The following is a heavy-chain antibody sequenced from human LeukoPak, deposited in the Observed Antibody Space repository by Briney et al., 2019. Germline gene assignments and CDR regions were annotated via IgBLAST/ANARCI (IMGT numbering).Heavy chain of an antibody. D-gene: IGHD3-22*01. Sequence: SETLSLTCTVSGGSISGYSWNWIRQPAGKGLEWIGRIYTSGSTKYSPSLKSRVTMSVDTSKNQFSLKLSSVTAADTAVYYCARDKKTSYYDSSGYYYPDAFDTWGQGTTVTVSS. CDR2: IYTSGST. J-gene: IGHJ3*02. V-gene: IGHV4-4*07. CDR1: GGSISGYS. CDR3: ARDKKTSYYDSSGYYYPDAFDT.